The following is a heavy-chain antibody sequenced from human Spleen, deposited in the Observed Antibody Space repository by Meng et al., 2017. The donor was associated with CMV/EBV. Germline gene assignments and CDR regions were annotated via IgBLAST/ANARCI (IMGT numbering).Heavy chain of an antibody. Sequence: GESLKISCAASGFTFSSYSMNWVRQAPGKGLEWVSSISSSSSYIYYADSVKGRFTISRDNAKNSLYLQMNSLRAEDTAVYYCARNGAADYWGQGTLVTVSS. CDR1: GFTFSSYS. D-gene: IGHD6-25*01. V-gene: IGHV3-21*01. CDR2: ISSSSSYI. J-gene: IGHJ4*02. CDR3: ARNGAADY.